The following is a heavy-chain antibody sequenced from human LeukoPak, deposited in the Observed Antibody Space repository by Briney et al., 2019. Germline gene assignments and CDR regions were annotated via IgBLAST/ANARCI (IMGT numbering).Heavy chain of an antibody. CDR3: AKGDSSAWYESNWFDP. D-gene: IGHD6-19*01. Sequence: PGGSLRLSCAASGFSFSRHAMSWVRRAPGKGLEWVTAISGSDDRTFYAGSVKGRFTVSRDNSKNTLYLQMSSLRAEDTAIYYCAKGDSSAWYESNWFDPWGQGTLVTVSS. CDR1: GFSFSRHA. J-gene: IGHJ5*02. V-gene: IGHV3-23*01. CDR2: ISGSDDRT.